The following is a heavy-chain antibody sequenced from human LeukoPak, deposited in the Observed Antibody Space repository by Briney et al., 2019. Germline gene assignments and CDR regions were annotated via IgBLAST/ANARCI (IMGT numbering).Heavy chain of an antibody. CDR1: GFTFSSYS. CDR3: ARGRPHGNDY. CDR2: ISSTSSYI. J-gene: IGHJ4*02. Sequence: KSGGSLRLSCAASGFTFSSYSMNWVRQAPGKGLEWVSFISSTSSYINYADSVKGRFTISRDNAKNTLYLQMNSLRVEDTAVYYCARGRPHGNDYWGQGTLVTVSS. D-gene: IGHD4-23*01. V-gene: IGHV3-21*01.